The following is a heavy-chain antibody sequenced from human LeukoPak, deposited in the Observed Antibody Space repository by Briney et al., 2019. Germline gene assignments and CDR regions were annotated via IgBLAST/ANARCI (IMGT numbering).Heavy chain of an antibody. CDR1: GGSISSGGYY. D-gene: IGHD2-2*01. CDR2: IYYSGST. J-gene: IGHJ5*02. Sequence: SETLSLTCTVSGGSISSGGYYWSWIRQHPGKGLEWIGYIYYSGSTYYNPSLKSRLTISVDTSKNQFSLKLSSVTAADTAVYYCARVRSIAPYCSSTSCFRWFDPWGQGTLVTVSS. CDR3: ARVRSIAPYCSSTSCFRWFDP. V-gene: IGHV4-31*03.